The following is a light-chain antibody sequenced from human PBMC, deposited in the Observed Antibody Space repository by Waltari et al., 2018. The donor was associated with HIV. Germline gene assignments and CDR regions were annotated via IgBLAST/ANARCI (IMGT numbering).Light chain of an antibody. CDR3: VAWDSSLNGYV. V-gene: IGLV1-44*01. CDR1: SSNIGSWP. Sequence: QSVLTQPPSASGTPGQRATISCSGNSSNIGSWPGSWYQHPPGAAPKLLTYSHNGRPSGVPDRFSGSKSGTSASLAISGLQSEDEADYYCVAWDSSLNGYVFGTGTKVTVL. CDR2: SHN. J-gene: IGLJ1*01.